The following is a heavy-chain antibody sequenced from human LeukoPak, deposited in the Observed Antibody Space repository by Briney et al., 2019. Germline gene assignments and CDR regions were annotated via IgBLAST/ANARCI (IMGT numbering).Heavy chain of an antibody. CDR3: AKTYYYDSSGYSFDY. CDR1: GYRFTSYW. D-gene: IGHD3-22*01. Sequence: GESLKISCKGSGYRFTSYWIGWVRQMPGKGLEWMGIIYPGDSDTRYSPSFQGQVTISADKSISTAYLQWSSLKASDTAMYYCAKTYYYDSSGYSFDYWGQGTLVTVSS. V-gene: IGHV5-51*01. CDR2: IYPGDSDT. J-gene: IGHJ4*02.